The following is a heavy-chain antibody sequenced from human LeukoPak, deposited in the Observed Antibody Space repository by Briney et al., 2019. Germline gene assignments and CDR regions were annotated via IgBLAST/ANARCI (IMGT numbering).Heavy chain of an antibody. D-gene: IGHD4-17*01. CDR2: INQDGGLK. Sequence: GESLRLSCAASAFTFRSYAMSWVRQAPGKGPEWVANINQDGGLKSYVDSVKGRFTISRDNAKNSLYLQMNSLRAEDTAVYYCARDPTVTDPYDAFDIWGQGTMVTVSS. V-gene: IGHV3-7*05. J-gene: IGHJ3*02. CDR3: ARDPTVTDPYDAFDI. CDR1: AFTFRSYA.